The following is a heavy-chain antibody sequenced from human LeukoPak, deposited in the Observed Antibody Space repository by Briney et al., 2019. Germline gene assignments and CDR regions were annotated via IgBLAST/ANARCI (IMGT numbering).Heavy chain of an antibody. CDR2: ISGSGGST. Sequence: GGSLRLSCAASGFXFSSYAISWVRKAPGKGLEWVSAISGSGGSTYYADALKGRFTISRDNSKHTLYLQMNSLRAEDTAVYYCAKTEAGGRRSYFDYWGQGTLVTVSS. J-gene: IGHJ4*02. CDR1: GFXFSSYA. CDR3: AKTEAGGRRSYFDY. V-gene: IGHV3-23*01. D-gene: IGHD6-19*01.